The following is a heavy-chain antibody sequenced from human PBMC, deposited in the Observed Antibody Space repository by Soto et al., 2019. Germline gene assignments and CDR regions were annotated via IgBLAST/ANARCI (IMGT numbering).Heavy chain of an antibody. J-gene: IGHJ5*02. CDR2: ISGSATTI. CDR3: ASGLGAFDP. CDR1: GFTFSDHY. D-gene: IGHD6-19*01. Sequence: QVQLVESGGGLVKPGGSLRLSCAATGFTFSDHYMTWIRQAPGKGLEWVSSISGSATTIYYADSIKGRFTISRDNAKISLFLQMTSLSVDATSLYYSASGLGAFDPWGQGTLLTVSS. V-gene: IGHV3-11*01.